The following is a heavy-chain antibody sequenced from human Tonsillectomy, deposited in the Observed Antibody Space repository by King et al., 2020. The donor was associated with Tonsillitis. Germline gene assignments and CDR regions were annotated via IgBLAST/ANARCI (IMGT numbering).Heavy chain of an antibody. CDR2: SYPDDSDA. D-gene: IGHD3-16*01. Sequence: QLVQSGAEVKKPGESLKISCKVSGYNFTTYWIGWVRQMPGKGLEWMGISYPDDSDARYSPSFQGQVSMSADKSILTAYLQWSSLKASDTAIFYCARGAGFDFDYWGQGTLVTVSS. CDR3: ARGAGFDFDY. V-gene: IGHV5-51*01. CDR1: GYNFTTYW. J-gene: IGHJ4*02.